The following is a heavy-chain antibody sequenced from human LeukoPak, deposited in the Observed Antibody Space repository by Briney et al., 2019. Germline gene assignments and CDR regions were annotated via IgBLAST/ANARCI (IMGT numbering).Heavy chain of an antibody. CDR3: ARDWDWAFDY. V-gene: IGHV3-48*02. CDR1: GFTFSGYS. Sequence: GGSLRLFCAASGFTFSGYSMNWVRQAPGKGLEWVSYIGTSTTTIYYADSVRGRFTISRDNAKSSLYLQMNSLRDEDTAVYYCARDWDWAFDYWGQGTLVTVSS. CDR2: IGTSTTTI. D-gene: IGHD3/OR15-3a*01. J-gene: IGHJ4*02.